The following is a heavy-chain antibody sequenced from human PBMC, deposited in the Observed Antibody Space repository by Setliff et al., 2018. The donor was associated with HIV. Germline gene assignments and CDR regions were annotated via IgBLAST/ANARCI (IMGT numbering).Heavy chain of an antibody. Sequence: ASVKVSCKASGYTFTDYYMHWVQQAPGKGLEWMGRVDPEDGETIFAEKFLGRVTITADTSTDTAYMELSSLRSEDTAVYYCATDNYFGSGSYYRAKGGYNYYYVAVWGKGTTVTSP. CDR2: VDPEDGET. J-gene: IGHJ6*03. V-gene: IGHV1-69-2*01. CDR3: ATDNYFGSGSYYRAKGGYNYYYVAV. D-gene: IGHD3-10*01. CDR1: GYTFTDYY.